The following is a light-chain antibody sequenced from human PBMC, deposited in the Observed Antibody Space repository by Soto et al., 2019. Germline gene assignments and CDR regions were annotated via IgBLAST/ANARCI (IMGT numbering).Light chain of an antibody. V-gene: IGKV3-20*01. CDR2: GVS. J-gene: IGKJ1*01. CDR3: QQYGSLQT. Sequence: ENVLTQSPGTLSLSPGERATLSCRARQSVSSGYLAWYQQQPGQAPRLLIYGVSSRATGIPDRFSGSGSGTDFTLTISRLEPEDFAVYYCQQYGSLQTFRQATRLEIK. CDR1: QSVSSGY.